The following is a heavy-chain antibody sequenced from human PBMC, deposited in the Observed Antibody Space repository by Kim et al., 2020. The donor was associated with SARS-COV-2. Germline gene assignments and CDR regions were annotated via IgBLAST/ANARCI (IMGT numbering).Heavy chain of an antibody. V-gene: IGHV7-4-1*02. J-gene: IGHJ4*02. D-gene: IGHD7-27*01. CDR2: INTNTGNP. CDR3: ARLWGPGY. Sequence: GLQAPGQGLEWMGWINTNTGNPTYAQGFTGRFVFSLDTSVSTAYLQISSLKAEDTAVYYCARLWGPGYWGQGTLVTVSS.